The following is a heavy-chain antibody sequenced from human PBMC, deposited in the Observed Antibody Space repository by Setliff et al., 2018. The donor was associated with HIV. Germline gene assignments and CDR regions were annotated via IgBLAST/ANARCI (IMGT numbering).Heavy chain of an antibody. CDR2: INAGSGNT. CDR1: GYIFSDYY. D-gene: IGHD6-19*01. CDR3: ARVFSGISGWFLFDY. V-gene: IGHV1-3*01. Sequence: ASVKVSCKASGYIFSDYYIHWVRQTPGQRLEWMGWINAGSGNTKYSQKFQGRVTITRDTSARTAYMELSSLRSEDTAVYYCARVFSGISGWFLFDYWGQGTLVTVSS. J-gene: IGHJ4*02.